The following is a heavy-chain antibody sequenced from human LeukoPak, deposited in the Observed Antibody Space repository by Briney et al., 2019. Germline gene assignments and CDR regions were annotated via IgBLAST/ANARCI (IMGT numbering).Heavy chain of an antibody. CDR1: GVSISPHY. CDR2: IFHNGLT. V-gene: IGHV4-59*11. D-gene: IGHD4-17*01. J-gene: IGHJ4*02. Sequence: SETLSLTCTVSGVSISPHYWTWMRQTPGKGLELIGYIFHNGLTSYNYSLRSRLTMSVDTPRSQVSLKLTSVTAADTAVYYCTREVSTVTFDYWGQGIMVTVSS. CDR3: TREVSTVTFDY.